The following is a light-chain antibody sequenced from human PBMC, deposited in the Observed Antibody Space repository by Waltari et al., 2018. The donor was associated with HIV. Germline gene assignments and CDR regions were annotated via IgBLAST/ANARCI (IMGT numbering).Light chain of an antibody. V-gene: IGKV2-24*01. CDR1: QSLVHSDGNTY. J-gene: IGKJ1*01. CDR2: KIS. Sequence: IVMTQTPLSSPVTLGQPASMSCRSSQSLVHSDGNTYLSWLQQRPGQPPRLLMYKISHGFAGVPHIFCGSGAGTDFTQKISRVGAEDFGVYYCMQGTQFPLTFGQGTKVHIK. CDR3: MQGTQFPLT.